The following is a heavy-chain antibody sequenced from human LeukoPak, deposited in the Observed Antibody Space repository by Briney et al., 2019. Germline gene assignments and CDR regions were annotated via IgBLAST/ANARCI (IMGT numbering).Heavy chain of an antibody. CDR3: AKDGGLWVSAHWGDS. Sequence: GGSLRLSCAASGFTFSSYTMSWVRQAPGKGLEWVSTITTSDGNTYYADSVKGRFTVSRDNSKNTLFLQMNSLRAEDTAVYYCAKDGGLWVSAHWGDSWGRGTLVIVSS. CDR2: ITTSDGNT. J-gene: IGHJ4*02. D-gene: IGHD7-27*01. V-gene: IGHV3-23*01. CDR1: GFTFSSYT.